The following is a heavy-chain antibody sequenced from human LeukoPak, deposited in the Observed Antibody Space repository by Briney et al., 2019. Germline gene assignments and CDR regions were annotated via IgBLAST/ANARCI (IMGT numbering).Heavy chain of an antibody. V-gene: IGHV3-23*01. CDR1: GFTLSSYA. J-gene: IGHJ4*02. CDR2: ISGSGGST. D-gene: IGHD5-18*01. Sequence: SGGSLRLSCAASGFTLSSYAMSGVRQPPGKGLECVSAISGSGGSTYYADSVKGRFTISRDNSKNTLYLQMNSLRAEDTAVYYCAKDAGYSYGFDYWGQGTLVTVSS. CDR3: AKDAGYSYGFDY.